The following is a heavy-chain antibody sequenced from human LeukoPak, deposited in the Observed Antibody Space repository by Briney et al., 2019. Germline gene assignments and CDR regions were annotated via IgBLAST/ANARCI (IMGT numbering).Heavy chain of an antibody. D-gene: IGHD6-13*01. CDR2: MAADGSNI. Sequence: GGSLRLSCAASGFIFSVYGMHWVRQAPGKGLEWVALMAADGSNIYYADSVKGRFTISRDNSKNTVYLEMNSLRPEDTAVYYCAKAAVYSNRWTPFDDWGQGTLVTVSS. CDR1: GFIFSVYG. J-gene: IGHJ4*02. CDR3: AKAAVYSNRWTPFDD. V-gene: IGHV3-30*18.